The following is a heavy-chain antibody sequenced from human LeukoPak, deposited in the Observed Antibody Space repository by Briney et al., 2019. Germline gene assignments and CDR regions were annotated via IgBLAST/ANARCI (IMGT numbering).Heavy chain of an antibody. D-gene: IGHD5-24*01. J-gene: IGHJ6*03. Sequence: GGSLRLSCAASGFTFSSYWMSWVRQAPGKGLEWVANIKKDGSEKYYVDSVKGRFTISRDNAKNSLYLQMNSLRAEDTAVYYCARGFRDGYRDYMDVWGKGTTVTVSS. CDR3: ARGFRDGYRDYMDV. CDR2: IKKDGSEK. CDR1: GFTFSSYW. V-gene: IGHV3-7*01.